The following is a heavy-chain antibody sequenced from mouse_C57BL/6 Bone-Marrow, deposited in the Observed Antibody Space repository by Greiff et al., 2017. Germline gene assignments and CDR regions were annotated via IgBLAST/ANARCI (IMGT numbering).Heavy chain of an antibody. CDR3: ARSPTAYYYYAMDY. D-gene: IGHD4-1*02. Sequence: QVQLQQSGAELARPGASVTLSCKASGYTFTSYGLSWVKQRTGQGLEWIGELYPRSGNTYYNEKFKGKATLTADKSSSTAYMGLRSLTSEDSAVYFGARSPTAYYYYAMDYWGQGTSVTVSS. CDR1: GYTFTSYG. J-gene: IGHJ4*01. V-gene: IGHV1-81*01. CDR2: LYPRSGNT.